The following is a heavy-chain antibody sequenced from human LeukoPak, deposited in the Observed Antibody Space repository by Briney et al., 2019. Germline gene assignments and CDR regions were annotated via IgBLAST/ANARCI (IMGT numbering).Heavy chain of an antibody. CDR1: GFTFSSYA. Sequence: GGSLRLSCAASGFTFSSYAMHWVRQAPGKGLEYVSAISTNGDSTYYANSVKGRFTISRDNSKDTLYLQMGSLRTEDMAVYYCARDLQVGQQLGHGVFDCWGEGALVTVSS. D-gene: IGHD6-13*01. J-gene: IGHJ4*02. V-gene: IGHV3-64*01. CDR2: ISTNGDST. CDR3: ARDLQVGQQLGHGVFDC.